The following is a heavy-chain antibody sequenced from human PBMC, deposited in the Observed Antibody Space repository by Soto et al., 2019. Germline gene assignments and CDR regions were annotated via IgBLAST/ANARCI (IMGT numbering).Heavy chain of an antibody. Sequence: ASVKVSCKASGYTFTSYGISWVRQAPGQGLEWMGWISAYNGNTNYAQKLQGRVTMTTDTSTSTAYMELRSLRSDDTAVYYCARDLRYFDWLLSSGDYWGQGTLVTVSS. V-gene: IGHV1-18*01. D-gene: IGHD3-9*01. CDR1: GYTFTSYG. CDR2: ISAYNGNT. J-gene: IGHJ4*02. CDR3: ARDLRYFDWLLSSGDY.